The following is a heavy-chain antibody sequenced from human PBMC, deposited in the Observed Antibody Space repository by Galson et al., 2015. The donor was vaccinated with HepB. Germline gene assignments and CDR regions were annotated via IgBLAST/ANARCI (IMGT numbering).Heavy chain of an antibody. Sequence: SVKVSCKASGYTFSIYAIHWVRQAPGQRPEWMGWINTANGNTKLSEKFQGRVTITRDTSANTAYMELSSLKFEDTAVYYCGRVGVPRGGYHYYYMDVWGKGTSVIVSS. D-gene: IGHD3-10*01. CDR1: GYTFSIYA. V-gene: IGHV1-3*04. CDR2: INTANGNT. CDR3: GRVGVPRGGYHYYYMDV. J-gene: IGHJ6*03.